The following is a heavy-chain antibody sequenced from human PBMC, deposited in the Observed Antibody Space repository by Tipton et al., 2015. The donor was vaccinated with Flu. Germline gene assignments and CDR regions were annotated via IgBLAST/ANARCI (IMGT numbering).Heavy chain of an antibody. V-gene: IGHV3-11*01. Sequence: SLRLSCAASGFTFSDYYMSWIRQAPGKGLEWVSYISSSGSTIYYADSVKGRFTISRDNAKNSLYLQMDSLRAEDTAVYYCARALSGSYGPAFDIWGQGTMVTVSS. CDR2: ISSSGSTI. D-gene: IGHD1-26*01. J-gene: IGHJ3*02. CDR1: GFTFSDYY. CDR3: ARALSGSYGPAFDI.